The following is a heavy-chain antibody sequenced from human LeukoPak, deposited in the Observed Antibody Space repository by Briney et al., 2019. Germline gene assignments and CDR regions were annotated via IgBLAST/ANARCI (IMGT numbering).Heavy chain of an antibody. CDR2: ISYDGSNK. D-gene: IGHD3-22*01. CDR3: ARGNPKTYYYDSSSFLD. Sequence: GGSLRLSCAASGFTFSSYAMHWVRQAPGKGLEWVAVISYDGSNKYYADSVKGRFTISRDNAKNSLYLQMNSLRAEDTAVYYCARGNPKTYYYDSSSFLDWGQGTLVTVSS. J-gene: IGHJ4*02. V-gene: IGHV3-30*04. CDR1: GFTFSSYA.